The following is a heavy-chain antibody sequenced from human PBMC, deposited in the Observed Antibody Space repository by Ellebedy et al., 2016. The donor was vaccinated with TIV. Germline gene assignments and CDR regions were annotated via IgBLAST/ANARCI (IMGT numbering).Heavy chain of an antibody. CDR2: ISGSGGST. J-gene: IGHJ4*02. D-gene: IGHD6-19*01. CDR1: GFTFSSYA. CDR3: AKDKMPGSSGWGTEYFDY. V-gene: IGHV3-23*01. Sequence: GESLKISCAASGFTFSSYAMSWVRQAPGKGLEWVSAISGSGGSTYYADSVKGRFTISRDNSKNTLYLQMNSLRAEDTAVYYCAKDKMPGSSGWGTEYFDYWGQGTLVTVSS.